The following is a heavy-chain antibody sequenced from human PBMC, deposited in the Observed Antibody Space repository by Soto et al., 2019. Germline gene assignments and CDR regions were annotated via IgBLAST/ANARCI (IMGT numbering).Heavy chain of an antibody. J-gene: IGHJ5*02. CDR1: GFDFNTYG. Sequence: QVQLVESVGGVVQPGRSLRLSCAASGFDFNTYGLHWVRQAPGKGLEWVAAISFDGGSQYYADSVKGRFTVSRDKSNSTLYLQMNSLGAEDTATYFCAKDSSVIAAGSGGWFDPWGPGTLVIVSS. CDR2: ISFDGGSQ. CDR3: AKDSSVIAAGSGGWFDP. D-gene: IGHD6-13*01. V-gene: IGHV3-30*18.